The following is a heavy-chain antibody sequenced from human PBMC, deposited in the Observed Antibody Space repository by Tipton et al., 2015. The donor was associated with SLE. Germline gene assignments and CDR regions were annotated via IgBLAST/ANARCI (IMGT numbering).Heavy chain of an antibody. CDR3: AREFLNPVTTVHYYFDL. CDR1: GGSFTSHF. D-gene: IGHD4-11*01. J-gene: IGHJ2*01. CDR2: IYSGGRT. V-gene: IGHV4-59*11. Sequence: LRLSCTVSGGSFTSHFWSWIRQPPGKGLEWIGNIYSGGRTYYNPSLKSRVTISVDTSKRQFSLKLTSVTAADTAVYYCAREFLNPVTTVHYYFDLWGRGTLVTVSS.